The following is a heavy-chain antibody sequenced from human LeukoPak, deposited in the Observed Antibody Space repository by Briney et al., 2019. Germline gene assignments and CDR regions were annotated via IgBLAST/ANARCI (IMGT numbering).Heavy chain of an antibody. D-gene: IGHD4-23*01. CDR1: GGSISSGGYY. Sequence: SQTLSLTCTVSGGSISSGGYYWGWVRQPPGKGPEWIGTIYYSGTTYYNPSLKSRVAVSVDTSKNQFSLRLSSVTAADTAVYFCARYVVTRGYSFDYWGQGTLVTVSS. V-gene: IGHV4-39*01. CDR2: IYYSGTT. J-gene: IGHJ4*02. CDR3: ARYVVTRGYSFDY.